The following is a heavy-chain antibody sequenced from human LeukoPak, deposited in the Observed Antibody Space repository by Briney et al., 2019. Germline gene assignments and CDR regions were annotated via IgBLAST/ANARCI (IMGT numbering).Heavy chain of an antibody. V-gene: IGHV1-46*01. Sequence: ASXKVSCKASGYTFTSYNMHWVRQAPGQGREWMGIINTSGGSTSYAQKFHGTFTMTRDTSTSTVYMELSSLRSEDTAVYYCAREEQWLVHDYWGQGTLVTVSS. CDR3: AREEQWLVHDY. D-gene: IGHD6-19*01. CDR2: INTSGGST. J-gene: IGHJ4*02. CDR1: GYTFTSYN.